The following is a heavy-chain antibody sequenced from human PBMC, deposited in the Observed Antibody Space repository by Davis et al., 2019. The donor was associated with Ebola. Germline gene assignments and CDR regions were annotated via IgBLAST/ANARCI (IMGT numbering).Heavy chain of an antibody. Sequence: GESLKISCQGSGYSFTSYWIGWVRQLPGKGLEWMGIIYPGDSDTRYSPSFQGQVTISADKSISTAYLQWSSLKASDTAMYYCARRVGRWSGSYYHLDIWGQGTMVTVSS. CDR2: IYPGDSDT. CDR1: GYSFTSYW. V-gene: IGHV5-51*01. J-gene: IGHJ3*02. CDR3: ARRVGRWSGSYYHLDI. D-gene: IGHD1-26*01.